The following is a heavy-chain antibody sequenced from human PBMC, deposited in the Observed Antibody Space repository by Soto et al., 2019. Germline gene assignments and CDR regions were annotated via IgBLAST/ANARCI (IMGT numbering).Heavy chain of an antibody. V-gene: IGHV4-39*01. Sequence: ETLSLTCTVSGGSISSSSYYWGWIRQPPGKGLEWIGNVYYGGSTYYNPSLKSRVTISVETSKSQFSLKLGSVTAADTAVYYCAGGDYYHSSGYYFYYCTMDVWGQGTTVTVSS. CDR1: GGSISSSSYY. CDR2: VYYGGST. D-gene: IGHD3-22*01. J-gene: IGHJ6*02. CDR3: AGGDYYHSSGYYFYYCTMDV.